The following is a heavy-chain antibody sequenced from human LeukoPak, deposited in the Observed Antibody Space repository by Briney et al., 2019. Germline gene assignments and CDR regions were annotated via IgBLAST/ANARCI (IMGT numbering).Heavy chain of an antibody. CDR2: ISYDGSNK. D-gene: IGHD3-22*01. J-gene: IGHJ3*02. V-gene: IGHV3-30*18. CDR3: AKAYDSSGYYYSDAFDI. CDR1: GFTFSSYG. Sequence: GRSRRLSCAASGFTFSSYGMHWVRQAPGKGLEWVAFISYDGSNKYYADSVKGRFTISRDNSKNTLYLQMNSLRAEDTAVYYCAKAYDSSGYYYSDAFDIWGQGTMVTVSS.